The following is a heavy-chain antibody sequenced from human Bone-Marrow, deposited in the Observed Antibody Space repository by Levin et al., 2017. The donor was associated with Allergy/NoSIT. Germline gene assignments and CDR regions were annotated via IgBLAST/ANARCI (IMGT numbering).Heavy chain of an antibody. D-gene: IGHD3-10*01. CDR3: ARDIARSIRWYFGL. Sequence: PGGSLRLSCAASGFDFSDYVMHWVHQAPGKGLEWVAVVSYDGRNDYYADSVKGRFTVSRDNSKNTLSLQLNSLRAEDTAVYYCARDIARSIRWYFGLWGRGTLVTVSS. J-gene: IGHJ2*01. CDR2: VSYDGRND. V-gene: IGHV3-30*04. CDR1: GFDFSDYV.